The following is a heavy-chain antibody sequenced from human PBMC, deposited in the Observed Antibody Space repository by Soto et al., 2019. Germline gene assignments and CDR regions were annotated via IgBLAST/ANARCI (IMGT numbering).Heavy chain of an antibody. Sequence: PGGSLRLSCAASGFTFSSYAMHWVRQAPGKGLERVAVISYDGSNKYYADSVKGRFTISRDNSKNTLYLQMNSLTAEDTAVYYCARVILYCDFWSGTTGASGMDVWGQGTTVTVSS. CDR1: GFTFSSYA. CDR2: ISYDGSNK. D-gene: IGHD3-3*01. V-gene: IGHV3-30-3*01. CDR3: ARVILYCDFWSGTTGASGMDV. J-gene: IGHJ6*02.